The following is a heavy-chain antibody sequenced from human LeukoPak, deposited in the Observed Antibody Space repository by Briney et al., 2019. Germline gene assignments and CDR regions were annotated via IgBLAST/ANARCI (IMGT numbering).Heavy chain of an antibody. D-gene: IGHD3-22*01. CDR1: GDSISSGSYY. CDR2: IYYSGST. CDR3: ARTGHDSSDYYYLDY. V-gene: IGHV4-39*01. J-gene: IGHJ4*02. Sequence: SETLSLTCTVSGDSISSGSYYWGWIRQPPGKGLEWIGSIYYSGSTYYNPSLKSRVTISVDTSKNQFSLKLSSVTAADTAVYYCARTGHDSSDYYYLDYWGQGTLVTVSS.